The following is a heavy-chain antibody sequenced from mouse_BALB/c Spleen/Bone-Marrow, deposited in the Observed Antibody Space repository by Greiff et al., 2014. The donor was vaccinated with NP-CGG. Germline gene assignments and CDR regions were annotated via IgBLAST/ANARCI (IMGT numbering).Heavy chain of an antibody. CDR2: IRNKANGYTT. Sequence: DVMLVESGGGSVQPGGSLRLSCATSGFTFTDYYMSWVRQPPGEALEWLGFIRNKANGYTTEYSASVKGRFTISRDNSQRILYLQMNTLRAEDSATYYCARDENVGIYWYFDVRGAGTTVIVSS. V-gene: IGHV7-3*02. J-gene: IGHJ1*01. CDR1: GFTFTDYY. CDR3: ARDENVGIYWYFDV.